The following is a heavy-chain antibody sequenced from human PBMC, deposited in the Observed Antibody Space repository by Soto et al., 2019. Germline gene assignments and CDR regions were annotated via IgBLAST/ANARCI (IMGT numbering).Heavy chain of an antibody. CDR2: INYNGVT. CDR3: ARGRSFGDFAH. CDR1: GGSISTSGDH. V-gene: IGHV4-39*01. J-gene: IGHJ4*01. D-gene: IGHD4-17*01. Sequence: SETLSLTCTVSGGSISTSGDHWSWIRQSPGKELEWIATINYNGVTFYNPSLRSRVSISLDASKNQFSLRLSSVTAADTSIYYCARGRSFGDFAHWGQGTMVTVSS.